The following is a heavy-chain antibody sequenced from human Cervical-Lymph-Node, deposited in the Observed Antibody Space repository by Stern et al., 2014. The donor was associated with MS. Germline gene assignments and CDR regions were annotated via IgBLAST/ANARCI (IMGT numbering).Heavy chain of an antibody. CDR3: VRGWEPRQDGPSGHDYDAFDI. V-gene: IGHV3-11*01. Sequence: VHLVESGGGLVKPGGSLRLSCAASGFTFSDSYMTWIRQSPGKGLEWVSYISSSGDTIKYAEYVNGRFTVTRDNAKNSLSLQMSSLRVEDTAVYYCVRGWEPRQDGPSGHDYDAFDIWGQGTMVTVSS. J-gene: IGHJ3*02. CDR2: ISSSGDTI. CDR1: GFTFSDSY. D-gene: IGHD5-12*01.